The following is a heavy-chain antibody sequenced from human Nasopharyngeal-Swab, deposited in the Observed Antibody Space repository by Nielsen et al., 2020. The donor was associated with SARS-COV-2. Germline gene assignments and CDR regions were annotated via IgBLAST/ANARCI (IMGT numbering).Heavy chain of an antibody. CDR2: IHSAGDT. V-gene: IGHV3-13*01. Sequence: GESLKISCAASGFTFSSYDMHWVRKATGKSLEWVSGIHSAGDTFYPGSVKGRFTIARENAKNSLYLQMNSLRAEDTAVYYCARTTSNGWYIYYFDYWGLGTLVTVSS. J-gene: IGHJ4*02. CDR1: GFTFSSYD. D-gene: IGHD6-19*01. CDR3: ARTTSNGWYIYYFDY.